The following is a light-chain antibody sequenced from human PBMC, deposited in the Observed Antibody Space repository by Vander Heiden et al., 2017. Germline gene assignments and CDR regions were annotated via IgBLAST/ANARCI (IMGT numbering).Light chain of an antibody. CDR3: SSYTSSSPHVV. V-gene: IGLV2-14*03. CDR1: SSDVGAYHY. CDR2: DVS. Sequence: QSALTHPASVSGSPGQSITLSCTGTSSDVGAYHYVSLYQQHPGKAPKLMIYDVSKRPSGVSNRFSGSKSGNTASLAISGLQAEDEADYYCSSYTSSSPHVVFGGGTKLTVL. J-gene: IGLJ2*01.